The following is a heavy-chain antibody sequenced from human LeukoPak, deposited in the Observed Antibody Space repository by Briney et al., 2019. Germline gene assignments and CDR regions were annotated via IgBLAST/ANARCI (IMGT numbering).Heavy chain of an antibody. Sequence: PGGSLRLSCAASGFTFSDYSMNWVRQAPGKGLEWVSYISSSSSTIYYADSVKGRFTISRDNAKNSLYLQMNSLRAEDTAVYYCAIIYLIVGATTFDYWGQGTLVTVSS. D-gene: IGHD1-26*01. CDR2: ISSSSSTI. CDR3: AIIYLIVGATTFDY. V-gene: IGHV3-48*01. CDR1: GFTFSDYS. J-gene: IGHJ4*02.